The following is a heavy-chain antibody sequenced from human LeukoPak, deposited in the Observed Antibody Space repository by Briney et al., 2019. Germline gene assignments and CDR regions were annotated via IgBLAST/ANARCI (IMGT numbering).Heavy chain of an antibody. Sequence: GGSLRLSCAASGFTFSSYAMSWVRQAPGKGLEWVSAISGSGGSTYYVDSVKGRFTISRDNSKNTLYLQMNSLRAEDTAVYYCAKAFYSSGWLFDYWGQGTLVTVSS. J-gene: IGHJ4*02. V-gene: IGHV3-23*01. CDR1: GFTFSSYA. CDR2: ISGSGGST. D-gene: IGHD6-19*01. CDR3: AKAFYSSGWLFDY.